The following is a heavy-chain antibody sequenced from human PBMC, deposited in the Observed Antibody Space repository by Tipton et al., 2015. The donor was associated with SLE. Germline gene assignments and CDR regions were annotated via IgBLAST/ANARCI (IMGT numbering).Heavy chain of an antibody. D-gene: IGHD3-22*01. V-gene: IGHV3-33*06. CDR1: GFTFSSYG. Sequence: SLRLSCAASGFTFSSYGMHWVRQAPGKGLEWVALIWYDGSNKYYADSVKGRFTISRDNSKNTLYLQMNSLRAEDTAVYYCAKGLITLGMDVRGQGTTVTVSS. J-gene: IGHJ6*02. CDR3: AKGLITLGMDV. CDR2: IWYDGSNK.